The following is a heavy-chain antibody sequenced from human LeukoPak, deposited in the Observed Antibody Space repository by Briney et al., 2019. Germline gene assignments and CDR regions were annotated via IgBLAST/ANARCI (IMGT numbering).Heavy chain of an antibody. CDR1: VVSISSYY. CDR2: ISDSGST. Sequence: PSETLSLTCTVSVVSISSYYWNWIRQPPGRGLEWIGFISDSGSTNFNPSLKSRVTLSLDTSNSQFSLKLSSVTAADTAVYYCARFRWGHNWFDPWGQGTLVTVSS. D-gene: IGHD3-16*01. V-gene: IGHV4-59*01. CDR3: ARFRWGHNWFDP. J-gene: IGHJ5*02.